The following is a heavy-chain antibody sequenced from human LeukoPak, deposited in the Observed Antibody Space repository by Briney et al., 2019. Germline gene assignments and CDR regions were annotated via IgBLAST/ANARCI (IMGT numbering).Heavy chain of an antibody. J-gene: IGHJ4*02. CDR1: GYNFISYG. CDR3: ARYLGPASDAPPDC. D-gene: IGHD2-21*01. CDR2: ISAYNGYT. V-gene: IGHV1-18*01. Sequence: ASVKVSCKASGYNFISYGITWVRQAPGQGLEWMGWISAYNGYTNYTEKLQGRLTMTTDTSTSTAYMELRSLRSDDTAVYFCARYLGPASDAPPDCWGQGTLVTVSS.